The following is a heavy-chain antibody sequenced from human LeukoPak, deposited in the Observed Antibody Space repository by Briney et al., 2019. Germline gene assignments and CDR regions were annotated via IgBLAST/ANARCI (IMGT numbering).Heavy chain of an antibody. D-gene: IGHD3-3*01. CDR3: ASSNIKRFLEWLDSFDY. Sequence: SSVKVSCKASGGTFSSYAISWVRQAPGQELEWMGGIIPIFGTANYAQKFQGRVTITTDESTTTAYMELSRLRSEDTAVYYCASSNIKRFLEWLDSFDYWGQGTLVTVSS. CDR2: IIPIFGTA. CDR1: GGTFSSYA. J-gene: IGHJ4*02. V-gene: IGHV1-69*05.